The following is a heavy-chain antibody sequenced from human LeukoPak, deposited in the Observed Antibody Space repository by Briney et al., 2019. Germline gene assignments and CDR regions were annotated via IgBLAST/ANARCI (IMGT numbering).Heavy chain of an antibody. CDR1: GFTFSSYA. Sequence: GGSLRLSCAASGFTFSSYAMSWVRQAPGKGLEWVSAISGSGGSTYYADSVQGRFTISRDNSKNTLYLQMKSLRAEDTAVYYCAKDRGMITFGGVIVPEYYFDYWGQGTLVTVSS. CDR3: AKDRGMITFGGVIVPEYYFDY. J-gene: IGHJ4*02. D-gene: IGHD3-16*02. V-gene: IGHV3-23*01. CDR2: ISGSGGST.